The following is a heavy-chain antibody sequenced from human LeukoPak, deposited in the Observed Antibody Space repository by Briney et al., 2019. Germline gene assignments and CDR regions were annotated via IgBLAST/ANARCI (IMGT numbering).Heavy chain of an antibody. D-gene: IGHD6-19*01. Sequence: SVKVSCKASGGTFSSYAISWVRQAPGQGLEWMGGIIPIFGTANYAQKFQGRVTITADESTSTAYMELSSLRSEVTAVYYCARDQGSGWYLGQCFQHWGQGTLVTVSS. V-gene: IGHV1-69*13. CDR1: GGTFSSYA. CDR2: IIPIFGTA. CDR3: ARDQGSGWYLGQCFQH. J-gene: IGHJ1*01.